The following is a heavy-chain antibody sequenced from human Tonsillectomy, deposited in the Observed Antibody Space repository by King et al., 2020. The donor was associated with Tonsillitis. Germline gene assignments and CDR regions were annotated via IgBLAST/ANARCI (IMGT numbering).Heavy chain of an antibody. CDR3: ARGKTTMVPGANTFYYYGMDV. V-gene: IGHV4-34*01. CDR1: GGSFSGYY. J-gene: IGHJ6*02. D-gene: IGHD3-10*01. CDR2: INHSGST. Sequence: VQLPQWGAGLLKPSETLSLTCAVYGGSFSGYYWSWIRQPPGKGLEWIGEINHSGSTNYNPSLKSRVTVSVDTSKNQFSLKLSSVTAADTAVYYCARGKTTMVPGANTFYYYGMDVWGQGTTVTVSS.